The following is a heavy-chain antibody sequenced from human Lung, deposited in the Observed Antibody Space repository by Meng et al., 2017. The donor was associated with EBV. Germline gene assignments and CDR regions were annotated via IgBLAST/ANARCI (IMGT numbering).Heavy chain of an antibody. CDR1: GWYLSAYY. CDR3: ARLYRGGWYL. J-gene: IGHJ4*02. V-gene: IGHV4-34*01. CDR2: INRSGST. D-gene: IGHD6-19*01. Sequence: VRVQHVVAGCLKPSDTRSLTCAVYGWYLSAYYWSWIRQPPGKGLEWIGEINRSGSTNYTPSLKSRLTVSMDTSKNQFPLKLSSVTAADTAVYYCARLYRGGWYLWGRGTLVTVSS.